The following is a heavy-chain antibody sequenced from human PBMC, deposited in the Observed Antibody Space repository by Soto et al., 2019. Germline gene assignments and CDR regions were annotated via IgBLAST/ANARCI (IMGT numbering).Heavy chain of an antibody. CDR3: AKSTYYSGSGSYYNPFAY. J-gene: IGHJ4*02. V-gene: IGHV3-9*01. Sequence: EVQLVESGGGLVQPGRSLRLSCAASGFTVDDYAMHWVRQAPGKGLEWVSGISWNSGSIGHADSVKGRFTIARDNAENSLYLQMNSPRAEDTALYYCAKSTYYSGSGSYYNPFAYWGQGTLVTVSS. CDR1: GFTVDDYA. CDR2: ISWNSGSI. D-gene: IGHD3-10*01.